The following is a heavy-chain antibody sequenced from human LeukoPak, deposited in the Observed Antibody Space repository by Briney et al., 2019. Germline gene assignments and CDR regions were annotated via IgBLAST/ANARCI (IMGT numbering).Heavy chain of an antibody. CDR1: GFTFNSFS. CDR2: IYSGGST. J-gene: IGHJ3*01. CDR3: TRVVYSSGYSQGFDV. D-gene: IGHD3-22*01. V-gene: IGHV3-66*01. Sequence: PGGSLRLSCAASGFTFNSFSMSWVRQAPGKGLDWVSVIYSGGSTYYADSVKGRFTISRDNSRNTLYPQMNSLRAEDTAVYYCTRVVYSSGYSQGFDVWGQGTMVTVSS.